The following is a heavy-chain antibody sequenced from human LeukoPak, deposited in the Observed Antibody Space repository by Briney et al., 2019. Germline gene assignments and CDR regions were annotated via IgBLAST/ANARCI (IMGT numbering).Heavy chain of an antibody. CDR3: ARDRPDSSGLYYFDY. J-gene: IGHJ4*02. V-gene: IGHV1-69*01. CDR1: GGTFSNYA. D-gene: IGHD3-22*01. CDR2: IIPIFGTA. Sequence: GSSVKVSCKASGGTFSNYAISWVRQAPGQGLEWMGGIIPIFGTANYAQKFQGRVTITADESTSTAYMELSSLRSEDTAVYYCARDRPDSSGLYYFDYWGQGTLVTVSS.